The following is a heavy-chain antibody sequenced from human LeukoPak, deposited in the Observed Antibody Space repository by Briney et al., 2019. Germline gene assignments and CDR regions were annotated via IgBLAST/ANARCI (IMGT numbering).Heavy chain of an antibody. D-gene: IGHD2-15*01. Sequence: GGSLRLSCTASGFKFSSFWMSWVRQTPGKGLEWVANINQDGSEKYHVDSVRGRFTISRDNAKDSLYLQMNSLRAEDTAVYYCARDTREFDPWGQGTLVTVSS. V-gene: IGHV3-7*01. CDR2: INQDGSEK. CDR3: ARDTREFDP. J-gene: IGHJ5*02. CDR1: GFKFSSFW.